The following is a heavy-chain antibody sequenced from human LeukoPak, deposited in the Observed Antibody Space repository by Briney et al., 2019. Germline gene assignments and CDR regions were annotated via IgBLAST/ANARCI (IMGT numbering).Heavy chain of an antibody. V-gene: IGHV3-7*01. Sequence: GGSLRLSCAASGFTFSNYYMSWVRQAPGKGLEWVANIKQDGSEKYYVDSVKGQFTISRDNAKNSLFLQMNSLRVEDTAVYYCARVAGPYHDSSDYYSDYWGQGTLVTVSS. CDR3: ARVAGPYHDSSDYYSDY. D-gene: IGHD3-22*01. CDR2: IKQDGSEK. CDR1: GFTFSNYY. J-gene: IGHJ4*02.